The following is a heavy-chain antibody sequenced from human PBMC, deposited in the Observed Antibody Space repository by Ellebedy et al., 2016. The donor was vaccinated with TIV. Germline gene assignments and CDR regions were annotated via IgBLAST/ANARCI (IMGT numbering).Heavy chain of an antibody. CDR2: IFTNGSF. V-gene: IGHV4-4*07. CDR1: GGSVSRYF. J-gene: IGHJ6*03. D-gene: IGHD1-1*01. Sequence: SETLSLXXTVSGGSVSRYFWSWIRQLAGKGLEWIGRIFTNGSFNYNPSLMSRVTMSVVTSKNQISLRLNSVTTADTAVYYCARVHCSITTCDYYYMDVWGKGTTVTVSS. CDR3: ARVHCSITTCDYYYMDV.